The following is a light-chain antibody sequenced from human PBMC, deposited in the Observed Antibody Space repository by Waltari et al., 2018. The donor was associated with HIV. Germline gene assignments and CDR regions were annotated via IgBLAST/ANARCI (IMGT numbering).Light chain of an antibody. V-gene: IGLV1-44*01. CDR3: AAWDDSLNAHVL. CDR2: NNN. CDR1: NANLGSNT. Sequence: QSVLTQPPSASGTPGQRVTISCSGRNANLGSNTVNWYQQLPGTAPKLLIYNNNQRPSGFSDRFSGSKSGTSASLAISVLQSEDEADYYCAAWDDSLNAHVLFGGGTKLTVL. J-gene: IGLJ2*01.